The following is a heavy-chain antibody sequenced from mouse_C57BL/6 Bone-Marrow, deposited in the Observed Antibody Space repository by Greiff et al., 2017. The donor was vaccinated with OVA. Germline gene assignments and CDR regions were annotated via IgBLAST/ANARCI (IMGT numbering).Heavy chain of an antibody. CDR2: IWSDGST. J-gene: IGHJ4*01. V-gene: IGHV2-6-1*01. CDR3: ARHWPYEYDDAMDY. D-gene: IGHD2-4*01. Sequence: QVQLKESGPGLVAPSQSLSITCTVSGFSLTSYGVHWVRQPPGKGLEWLVVIWSDGSTTYNSALKSRLSISNDNSKNQVFLKMNSLQTDNTAMYYCARHWPYEYDDAMDYWGQGTSVTVSS. CDR1: GFSLTSYG.